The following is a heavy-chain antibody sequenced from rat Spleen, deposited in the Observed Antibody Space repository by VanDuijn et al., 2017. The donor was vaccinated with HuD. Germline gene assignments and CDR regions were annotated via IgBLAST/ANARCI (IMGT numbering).Heavy chain of an antibody. CDR2: MWSGGST. CDR3: TRDEVMDA. J-gene: IGHJ4*01. Sequence: QVQLMESGPGLVQPSETLSLTCTVSGFSLNDYSVHWVRQPPGKGLEWMGVMWSGGSTAYNSALKSRLSISRDTSKSQVFLKMNSLQTEDTAIYYCTRDEVMDAWGQGASVTVSS. V-gene: IGHV2-45*01. CDR1: GFSLNDYS.